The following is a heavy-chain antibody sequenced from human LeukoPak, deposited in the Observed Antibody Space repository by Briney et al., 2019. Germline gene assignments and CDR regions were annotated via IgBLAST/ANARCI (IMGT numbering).Heavy chain of an antibody. CDR1: GFTFSSYA. CDR3: ARGPWGVSSGYYGYFDY. CDR2: ISYDGSNK. D-gene: IGHD3-22*01. Sequence: PGGSLRLSCAASGFTFSSYAMHWVRQAPGKGLEWVAVISYDGSNKYYADSVKGRFTISRDNSKNTLYLQMNSLRAEDTAVYYCARGPWGVSSGYYGYFDYWGQGTLVTVSS. V-gene: IGHV3-30-3*01. J-gene: IGHJ4*02.